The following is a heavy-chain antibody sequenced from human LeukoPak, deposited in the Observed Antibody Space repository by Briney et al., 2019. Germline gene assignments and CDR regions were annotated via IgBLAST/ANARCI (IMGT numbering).Heavy chain of an antibody. V-gene: IGHV3-30-3*01. J-gene: IGHJ4*02. D-gene: IGHD2-21*02. CDR1: GFTFSSYA. CDR2: ISYDGSNK. Sequence: GRSLRLSCAASGFTFSSYAMHWVRQAPGKGLEWVAVISYDGSNKYYADSVKGRFTISRDNSKNTLYLQMNSLRAEDTAVYYCARDWPVVTAYLFDYWGQGTLVTVSS. CDR3: ARDWPVVTAYLFDY.